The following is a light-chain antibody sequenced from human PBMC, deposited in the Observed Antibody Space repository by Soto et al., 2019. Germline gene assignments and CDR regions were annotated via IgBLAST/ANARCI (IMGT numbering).Light chain of an antibody. Sequence: IVLTQSHGTLSLSPGERATLSCRASQSVTSGYLAWYQQKPGQSPGLLMYGASSRATGVPDRFSGSGSGTDFTLTISSLEPEDFAVYYCQQRSDWPLTFGGGTKVDIK. CDR2: GAS. CDR3: QQRSDWPLT. CDR1: QSVTSGY. V-gene: IGKV3D-20*02. J-gene: IGKJ4*01.